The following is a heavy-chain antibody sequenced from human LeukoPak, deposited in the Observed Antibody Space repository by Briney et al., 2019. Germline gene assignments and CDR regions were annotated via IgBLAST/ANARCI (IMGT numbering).Heavy chain of an antibody. CDR3: ARVAVAGGYHYYGMDV. CDR1: GFTFSGYA. Sequence: PGRSLRLSCAASGFTFSGYAIHWVRLAPGKGLEWVAVISYDGSNKFYADSVKGRFTISRDTSMKTLYLQMNSLRAEDTAVYYCARVAVAGGYHYYGMDVWGQGTTVSVSS. CDR2: ISYDGSNK. D-gene: IGHD6-19*01. J-gene: IGHJ6*02. V-gene: IGHV3-30-3*01.